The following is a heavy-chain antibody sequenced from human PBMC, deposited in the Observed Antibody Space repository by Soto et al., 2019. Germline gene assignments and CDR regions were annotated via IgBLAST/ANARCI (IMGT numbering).Heavy chain of an antibody. J-gene: IGHJ4*02. D-gene: IGHD2-2*01. V-gene: IGHV4-34*01. Sequence: QVQLQQWGAGLLKPSETLSLTCAVYGGSFSGYYWSWIRQPPGKGLEWIGEINHSGSTNYNPSLKSRVTISVDTSKSPSSLKLSSVTAADTAVYYCARAPGEHVNFRLLVPAARCLDYGGQGTLVTVSS. CDR2: INHSGST. CDR3: ARAPGEHVNFRLLVPAARCLDY. CDR1: GGSFSGYY.